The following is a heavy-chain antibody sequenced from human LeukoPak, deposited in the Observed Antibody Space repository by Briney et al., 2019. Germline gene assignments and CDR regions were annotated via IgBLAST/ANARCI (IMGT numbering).Heavy chain of an antibody. CDR1: GFTFSSYG. Sequence: GRSLRLSCAASGFTFSSYGMHWVRQAPGKGLEWVAVIWYDGSNKYYADSVKGRFTISRDNSKNTLYLQMNSLRAEDTAVYYCARVGSGWSVDYWGQGTLVTVSS. CDR3: ARVGSGWSVDY. CDR2: IWYDGSNK. D-gene: IGHD6-19*01. J-gene: IGHJ4*02. V-gene: IGHV3-33*01.